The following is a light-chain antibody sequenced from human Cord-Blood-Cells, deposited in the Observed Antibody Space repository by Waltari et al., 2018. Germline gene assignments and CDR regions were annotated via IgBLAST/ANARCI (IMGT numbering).Light chain of an antibody. CDR3: CSYAGSSTWV. V-gene: IGLV2-23*02. Sequence: QSALTQPASVSGSPGQSITIPCTGTSSAVGSYNLVSWYQQHPGKAPKLLIYEVSKRPSGGSKRFSGSKPGNTASLTIAGLQAEDGADYYCCSYAGSSTWVFGGGTKLTVL. CDR1: SSAVGSYNL. CDR2: EVS. J-gene: IGLJ3*02.